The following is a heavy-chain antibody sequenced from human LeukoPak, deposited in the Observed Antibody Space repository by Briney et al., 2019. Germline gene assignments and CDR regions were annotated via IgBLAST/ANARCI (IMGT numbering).Heavy chain of an antibody. V-gene: IGHV4-30-2*01. J-gene: IGHJ4*02. D-gene: IGHD6-13*01. CDR2: IYHSGST. Sequence: SETLSLTCAVSGGSISSGGYSWSWIRQPPGKGLEWIGYIYHSGSTYYNPSLKSRVTISVDRSKNQFSLKLSSVTAADTAVYYCARGAAAGVDYFDYWGQGTLVTVSP. CDR3: ARGAAAGVDYFDY. CDR1: GGSISSGGYS.